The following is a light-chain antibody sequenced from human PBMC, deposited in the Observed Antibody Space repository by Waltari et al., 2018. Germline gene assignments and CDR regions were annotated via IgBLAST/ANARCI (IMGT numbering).Light chain of an antibody. CDR2: DAS. V-gene: IGKV3-11*01. Sequence: EIVLTQSPATLSLSPGERATLSCRASQSVSSSLGWYQQKPGQAPRLLIYDASNRATGIPARFSGSVSGTDFTLTISSLEPEDFAIYYCQQRSAWPTFGGGTKVEIK. CDR1: QSVSSS. J-gene: IGKJ4*01. CDR3: QQRSAWPT.